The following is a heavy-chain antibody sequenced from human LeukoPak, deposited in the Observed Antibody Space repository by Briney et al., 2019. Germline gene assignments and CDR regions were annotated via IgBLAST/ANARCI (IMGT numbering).Heavy chain of an antibody. CDR1: GGSISSYY. J-gene: IGHJ4*02. Sequence: PSETLSLTCTVSGGSISSYYWSWIRQPAGKGLEWIGRIYTSGSTNYNPSLKSRVTMSVDTSKNQFSLKLSSVTAADTAVYYCARDGLGYCSSTSCQGTFYYFDYWGQGTLVTVSS. CDR3: ARDGLGYCSSTSCQGTFYYFDY. CDR2: IYTSGST. V-gene: IGHV4-4*07. D-gene: IGHD2-2*01.